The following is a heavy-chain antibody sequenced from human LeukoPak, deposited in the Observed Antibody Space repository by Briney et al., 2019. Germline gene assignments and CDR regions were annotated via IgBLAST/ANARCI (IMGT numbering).Heavy chain of an antibody. J-gene: IGHJ1*01. D-gene: IGHD2-2*01. CDR2: ISYDGSIK. CDR3: LKERVVTAAPLDL. CDR1: GFTFSSYG. Sequence: GGSLRLSCAASGFTFSSYGMHWVRQAPGKGLEWVSVISYDGSIKYYADSVKGRFTFSRDNSKNTLYLQLNSLRAEDTAAYCFLKERVVTAAPLDLGGQDTLDPV. V-gene: IGHV3-30*18.